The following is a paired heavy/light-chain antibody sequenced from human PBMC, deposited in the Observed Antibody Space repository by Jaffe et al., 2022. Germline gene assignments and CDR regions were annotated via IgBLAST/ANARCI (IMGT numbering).Light chain of an antibody. CDR3: QQYGSSPLT. CDR2: GAS. V-gene: IGKV3-20*01. CDR1: QSVSSSN. J-gene: IGKJ4*01. Sequence: EIVLTQSPGTLSLSPGERATLSCRASQSVSSSNLAWYQQKPGQAPRLLIYGASSRATGIPDRFSGSGSGTDFTLTISRLEPEDFVVYYCQQYGSSPLTFGGGTKVEIK.
Heavy chain of an antibody. J-gene: IGHJ3*02. D-gene: IGHD3-3*01. CDR1: GGSFSGYY. V-gene: IGHV4-34*01. CDR2: INHSGST. CDR3: ARETTYYDFWSGYYTGTLRRPGDAFDI. Sequence: QVQLQQWGAGLLKPSETLSLTCAVYGGSFSGYYWSWIRQPPGKGLEWIGEINHSGSTNYNPSLKSRVTISVDTSKNQFSLKLSSVTAADTAVYYCARETTYYDFWSGYYTGTLRRPGDAFDIWGQGTMVTVSS.